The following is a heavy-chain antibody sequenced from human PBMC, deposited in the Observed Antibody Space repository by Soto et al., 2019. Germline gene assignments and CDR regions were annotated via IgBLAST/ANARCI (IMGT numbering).Heavy chain of an antibody. CDR2: IFYSGST. J-gene: IGHJ4*02. V-gene: IGHV4-31*03. Sequence: QVQLQESGPGLVKPSPTLSLTSTGSSVSIRSVGYYWSWIRQHPGTGLEWSGNIFYSGSTYYNPSLKRRVTMSVDTSKNQFYLTLSSVTAADTAVYFCARSYYNSSGYGYWGQGTLVTVSS. CDR1: SVSIRSVGYY. CDR3: ARSYYNSSGYGY. D-gene: IGHD5-18*01.